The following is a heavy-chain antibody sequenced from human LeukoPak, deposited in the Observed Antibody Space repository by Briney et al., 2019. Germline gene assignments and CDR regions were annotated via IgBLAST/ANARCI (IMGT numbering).Heavy chain of an antibody. V-gene: IGHV4-34*01. J-gene: IGHJ4*02. Sequence: PSQTLSLARAVYGGSVSGYYWSSIRQPPGKGLECIGEINHSGSTNYNTSLKSRVTISVGTSKKQYSMKLNSMNAADTAVYYCAREAGATTTYYFDYWGRGTLVTVSS. CDR2: INHSGST. CDR1: GGSVSGYY. D-gene: IGHD1-26*01. CDR3: AREAGATTTYYFDY.